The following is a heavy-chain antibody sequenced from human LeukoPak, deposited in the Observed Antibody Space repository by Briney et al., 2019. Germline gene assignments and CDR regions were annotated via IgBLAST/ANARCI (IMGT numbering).Heavy chain of an antibody. CDR1: GYSFTSYW. CDR3: ARSQSNYDFWSGYYSFDI. D-gene: IGHD3-3*01. J-gene: IGHJ3*02. V-gene: IGHV5-51*01. CDR2: IYPGDSDT. Sequence: RESLKISCKGSGYSFTSYWIGWVRQMPGKGLEWMGIIYPGDSDTRYSPSFQGQVTISADKSISTAYLQWSSLKASDTAMYYCARSQSNYDFWSGYYSFDIWGQGTMVTVSS.